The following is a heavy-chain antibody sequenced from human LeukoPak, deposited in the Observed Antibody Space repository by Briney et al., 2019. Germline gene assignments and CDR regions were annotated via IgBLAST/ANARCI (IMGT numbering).Heavy chain of an antibody. CDR3: ARADSSGYVSSDC. Sequence: PSETLSLTCTVSGGSISTSNYYWGWIRQPPGKGLEWIGNIYYSGSTNYNPSLKSRVTISVDTSKNQFSLKLSSVTAADTAVYYCARADSSGYVSSDCWGQGTLVTVSS. CDR1: GGSISTSNYY. V-gene: IGHV4-61*05. D-gene: IGHD3-22*01. CDR2: IYYSGST. J-gene: IGHJ4*02.